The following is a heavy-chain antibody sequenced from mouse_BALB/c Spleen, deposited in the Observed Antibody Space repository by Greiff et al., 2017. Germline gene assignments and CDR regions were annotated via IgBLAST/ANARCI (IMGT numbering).Heavy chain of an antibody. V-gene: IGHV1-7*01. CDR3: AREELGWFAY. CDR2: INPSTGYT. J-gene: IGHJ3*01. CDR1: GYTFTSYC. D-gene: IGHD3-1*01. Sequence: QVQLQQSGAELAKPGASVKLSCKASGYTFTSYCMHWVKQRPGQGLEWIGYINPSTGYTEYNQKFKDKATLTADKSSSTAYMQLSSLTSEDSAVYYCAREELGWFAYWGQGTLVTVSA.